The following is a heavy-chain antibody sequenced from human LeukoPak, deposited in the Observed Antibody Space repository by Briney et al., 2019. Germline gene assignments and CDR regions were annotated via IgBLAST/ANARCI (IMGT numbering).Heavy chain of an antibody. CDR1: GFTFISYA. CDR2: ISGSGGST. D-gene: IGHD6-19*01. CDR3: AKAGGSSSGWFGF. J-gene: IGHJ4*02. V-gene: IGHV3-23*01. Sequence: GGSLRLSCAASGFTFISYAMSWVRQAPGKGLEWVSAISGSGGSTYYADSVKGRFTISRDNSKNTLYLQMNSLRAEDTAVYYCAKAGGSSSGWFGFWGQGTLVTVSS.